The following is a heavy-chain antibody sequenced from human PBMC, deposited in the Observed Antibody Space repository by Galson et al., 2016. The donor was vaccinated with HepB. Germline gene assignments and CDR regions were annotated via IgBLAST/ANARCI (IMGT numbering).Heavy chain of an antibody. J-gene: IGHJ6*02. Sequence: SLRLSCAASGFTFSTYTMNWVRQAPGKGLEWVSSVSRSSSYIFYADSVKGRFTLSSDNAKNSLYLQMNRLNAEDTAVYYCARERHDYGDYGYYYNYGMDVWGQGTTVTVSS. CDR3: ARERHDYGDYGYYYNYGMDV. CDR2: VSRSSSYI. D-gene: IGHD4-17*01. V-gene: IGHV3-21*01. CDR1: GFTFSTYT.